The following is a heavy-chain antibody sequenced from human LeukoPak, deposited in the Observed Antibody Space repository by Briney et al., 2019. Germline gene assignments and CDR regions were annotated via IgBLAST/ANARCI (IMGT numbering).Heavy chain of an antibody. D-gene: IGHD3-10*01. V-gene: IGHV3-9*01. Sequence: GGSLRLSCAASGFTFDDYDMHWVRQPPGQGLEWVSGVTWNNENLGYVDAVKGRFIISRDSAQNSLSLQMNSLRPEDSALYYCTKSGFRGSKGYSFDVWGQGTMVIVSS. J-gene: IGHJ3*01. CDR1: GFTFDDYD. CDR3: TKSGFRGSKGYSFDV. CDR2: VTWNNENL.